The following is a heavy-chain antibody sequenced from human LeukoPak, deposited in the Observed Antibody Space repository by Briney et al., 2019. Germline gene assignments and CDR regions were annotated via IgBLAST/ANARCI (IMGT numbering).Heavy chain of an antibody. CDR3: VADSGYWRTEH. D-gene: IGHD3-22*01. CDR1: GGSFSGYY. J-gene: IGHJ1*01. V-gene: IGHV4-34*01. CDR2: INHSGST. Sequence: SETLSLTCAVYGGSFSGYYWSWIRQPPGKGLEWIEEINHSGSTNYNPSLKSRVTISVDTSQKQFSLKLSSVTAADTAVYYCVADSGYWRTEHWGQGTLVTVSS.